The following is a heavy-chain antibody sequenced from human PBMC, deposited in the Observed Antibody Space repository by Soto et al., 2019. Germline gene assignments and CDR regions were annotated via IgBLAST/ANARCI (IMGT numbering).Heavy chain of an antibody. J-gene: IGHJ6*02. V-gene: IGHV4-39*01. CDR2: MFYSGLS. CDR3: APLTVSLSGPYGIHV. D-gene: IGHD2-15*01. CDR1: GYSVSSSDYY. Sequence: SETLSLTCSVSGYSVSSSDYYWAWIRQPPGKGLEWIGSMFYSGLSYYNPSLKSRVTLSVDTSKNQFSVRLNSVTAADTAVYYCAPLTVSLSGPYGIHVWGQGTTVTV.